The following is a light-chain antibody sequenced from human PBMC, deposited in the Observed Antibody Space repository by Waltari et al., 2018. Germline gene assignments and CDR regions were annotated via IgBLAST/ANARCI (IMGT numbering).Light chain of an antibody. V-gene: IGKV1-33*01. CDR2: DAS. CDR3: QQYDNLPTLT. Sequence: DIQMTQSPSSLSASVGDRVTITCQASQDISNYLNWYQQKPGKAPKLLIYDASNFETGVPSRFSGSGSGTDFTFTISSLQPEDIATYYCQQYDNLPTLTFGGGTKVEIK. CDR1: QDISNY. J-gene: IGKJ4*01.